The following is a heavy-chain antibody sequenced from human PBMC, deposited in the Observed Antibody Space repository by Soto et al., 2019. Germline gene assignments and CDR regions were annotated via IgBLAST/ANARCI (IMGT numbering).Heavy chain of an antibody. CDR1: GGSISSGGYY. CDR3: ARVGFGLAAMGYFDY. CDR2: IYYSGST. D-gene: IGHD3-9*01. V-gene: IGHV4-31*03. J-gene: IGHJ4*02. Sequence: TLSLTCTVSGGSISSGGYYWSWIRQHPGKGLEWIGYIYYSGSTYYNPSLKSRVTISVDTSKNQFSLKLSSVTAADTAVYYCARVGFGLAAMGYFDYWGQGTLVTV.